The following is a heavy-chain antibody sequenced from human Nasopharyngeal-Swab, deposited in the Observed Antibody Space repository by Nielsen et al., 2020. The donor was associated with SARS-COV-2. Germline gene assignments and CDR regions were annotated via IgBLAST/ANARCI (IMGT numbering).Heavy chain of an antibody. CDR2: INAGNGHT. CDR3: ARVFVYNYGMDV. CDR1: GYTLTELS. Sequence: ASVKVSCKVSGYTLTELSMHWVRQAPGQRPEWMGWINAGNGHTEYSQKFQGRVTITRDTSATTAYMELSSLRSEDTGVYYCARVFVYNYGMDVWGQGTTVTVSS. V-gene: IGHV1-3*01. J-gene: IGHJ6*02.